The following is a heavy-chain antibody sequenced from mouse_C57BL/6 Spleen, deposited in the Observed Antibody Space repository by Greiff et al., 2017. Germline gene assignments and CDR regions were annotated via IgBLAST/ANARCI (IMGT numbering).Heavy chain of an antibody. CDR3: ARSVTTDDFDV. CDR1: GYAFSSYW. CDR2: IYPGDGDT. V-gene: IGHV1-80*01. J-gene: IGHJ1*03. Sequence: QVQLKQSGAELVKPGASVKISCKASGYAFSSYWMNWVKQRPGKGLEWIGQIYPGDGDTNYNGKFKGKATLTADKSSSTAYMQLSSLTSEDAAVYFCARSVTTDDFDVWGKGTTVTVSS. D-gene: IGHD1-1*01.